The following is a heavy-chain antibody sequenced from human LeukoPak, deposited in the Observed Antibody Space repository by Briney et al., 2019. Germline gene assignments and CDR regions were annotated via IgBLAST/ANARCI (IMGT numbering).Heavy chain of an antibody. J-gene: IGHJ4*02. CDR1: GFTFSSYS. D-gene: IGHD1-1*01. CDR3: AKLED. CDR2: ISGSGGST. V-gene: IGHV3-23*01. Sequence: PGGSLRLSCAASGFTFSSYSMNWVRQAPGKGLEWVSAISGSGGSTYYADSVKGRFTISRDNSKNTVYLQLSNLRVADTAVYYCAKLEDWGQGTLVAVSS.